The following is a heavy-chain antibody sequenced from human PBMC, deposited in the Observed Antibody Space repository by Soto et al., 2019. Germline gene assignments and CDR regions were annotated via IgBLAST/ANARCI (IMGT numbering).Heavy chain of an antibody. CDR3: ARDRPYCSSTSCPNGWYDYYGMDV. CDR1: GDSVSSNSAA. Sequence: PSQTLSLTCAISGDSVSSNSAAWNWIRQSPSRGLEWLGRTYYRSKWYNDYAVSVKSRITINPDTSKNQFSLQLNSVTPEDTAVYYCARDRPYCSSTSCPNGWYDYYGMDVWGQGTTVTVSS. CDR2: TYYRSKWYN. V-gene: IGHV6-1*01. J-gene: IGHJ6*02. D-gene: IGHD2-2*01.